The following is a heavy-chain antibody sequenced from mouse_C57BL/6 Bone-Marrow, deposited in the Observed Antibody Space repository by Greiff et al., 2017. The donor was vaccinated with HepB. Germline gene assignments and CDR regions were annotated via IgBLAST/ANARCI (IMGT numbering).Heavy chain of an antibody. CDR1: GFSLTSYG. CDR3: AKNSDYYGSSYGYFDY. Sequence: QVQLKESGPGLVQPSQSLSITCTVSGFSLTSYGVHWVRQSPGKGLEWLGVIWRGGSTDYNAAFMSRLSITKDNSKSQVFFKMNSLQAEDTAIYYCAKNSDYYGSSYGYFDYWGKGTTLTVSS. D-gene: IGHD1-1*01. V-gene: IGHV2-5*01. CDR2: IWRGGST. J-gene: IGHJ2*01.